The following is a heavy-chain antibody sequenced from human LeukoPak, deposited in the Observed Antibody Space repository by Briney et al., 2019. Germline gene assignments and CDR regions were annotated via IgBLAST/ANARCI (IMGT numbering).Heavy chain of an antibody. CDR3: AKAAGYYYDSSGYYLVGAEDY. Sequence: PGGSLRLSCAASGFTFDDYAMHWVRQAPGKGLEWVSAISGSGGSTYYADFVKGRFTISRDNSKNTLYLQMNSLRAEDTAVYYCAKAAGYYYDSSGYYLVGAEDYWGQGTLVTVSS. J-gene: IGHJ4*02. CDR1: GFTFDDYA. V-gene: IGHV3-23*01. CDR2: ISGSGGST. D-gene: IGHD3-22*01.